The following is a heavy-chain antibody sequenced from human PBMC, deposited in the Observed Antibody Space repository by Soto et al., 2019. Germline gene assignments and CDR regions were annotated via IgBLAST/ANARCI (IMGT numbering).Heavy chain of an antibody. CDR1: GGSVSSYY. D-gene: IGHD3-22*01. CDR3: ARHGHDDSSGYINWFDP. J-gene: IGHJ5*02. CDR2: MYVSGVT. V-gene: IGHV4-59*08. Sequence: QVQLQESGPGLVKPSETLSLTCTVSGGSVSSYYWSWIRQPPGKGLEWIGYMYVSGVTNYNPSLKSRVTTSVDTSNNQFSLKLSSVTTADTAVYYCARHGHDDSSGYINWFDPWGQGTLVTVSS.